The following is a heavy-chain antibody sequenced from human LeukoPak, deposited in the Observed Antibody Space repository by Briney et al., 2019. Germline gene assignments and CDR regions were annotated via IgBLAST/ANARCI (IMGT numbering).Heavy chain of an antibody. CDR1: GYTFTGYY. D-gene: IGHD1-7*01. CDR2: INPNSGGT. Sequence: ASVKVSCKATGYTFTGYYMHWVRQAPGQGLEWMGWINPNSGGTNYAQKFQGRVTMTRDTSISTAYMELSRLRSDDTAVYYCARLPPANWNYGLNWYFDLWGRGTLVTVSS. V-gene: IGHV1-2*02. J-gene: IGHJ2*01. CDR3: ARLPPANWNYGLNWYFDL.